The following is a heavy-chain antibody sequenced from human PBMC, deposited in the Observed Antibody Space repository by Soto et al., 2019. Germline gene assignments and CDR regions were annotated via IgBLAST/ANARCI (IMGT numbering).Heavy chain of an antibody. CDR2: IYWDDDK. Sequence: QITLNESGPTQVKPRQTLTLTCTFSGFSLTTSGVGVGWIRQSPGKAPEWLALIYWDDDKRYSPSLKSRLTSSKGTSKNQVVMTMADLDPADTATYYCAHRVLRTVFALVTTTAIYFDFWGQGTPVAVSS. V-gene: IGHV2-5*02. CDR3: AHRVLRTVFALVTTTAIYFDF. D-gene: IGHD3-3*01. CDR1: GFSLTTSGVG. J-gene: IGHJ4*02.